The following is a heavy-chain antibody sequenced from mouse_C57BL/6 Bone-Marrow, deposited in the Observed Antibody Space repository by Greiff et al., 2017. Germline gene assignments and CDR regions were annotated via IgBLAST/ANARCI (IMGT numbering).Heavy chain of an antibody. J-gene: IGHJ4*01. CDR3: TLDGYYPYAMDY. V-gene: IGHV14-4*01. D-gene: IGHD2-3*01. Sequence: EVQLQQSGAELVRPGASVKLSCTASGFNIKDDYMHWVKQRPEQGLEWIGWIDPENGDTEYASKFQGKATITADTSSNTAYLQLSSLTSEDTAVYYCTLDGYYPYAMDYWGQGTSVTVSS. CDR2: IDPENGDT. CDR1: GFNIKDDY.